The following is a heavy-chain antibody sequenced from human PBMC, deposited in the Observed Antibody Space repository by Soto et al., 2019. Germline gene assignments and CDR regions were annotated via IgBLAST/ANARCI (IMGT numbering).Heavy chain of an antibody. J-gene: IGHJ5*02. D-gene: IGHD3-22*01. CDR3: ARGSYYDSSGYYGP. Sequence: QVQLQESGPGLVKPSQTLSLTCTVSGGSISSGGYYWSWIRQHPGKGLEWIGYIYYSGSTHYNPSLKSRVTISVDTSKNQCSLKLSYVTAADTAVYYCARGSYYDSSGYYGPWGQGTLVTVSS. CDR2: IYYSGST. CDR1: GGSISSGGYY. V-gene: IGHV4-31*03.